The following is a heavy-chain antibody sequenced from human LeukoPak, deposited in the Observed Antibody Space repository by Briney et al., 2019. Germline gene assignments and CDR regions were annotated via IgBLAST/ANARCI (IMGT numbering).Heavy chain of an antibody. J-gene: IGHJ1*01. V-gene: IGHV3-64D*09. Sequence: GGSLRLSCSASGFNFRTFAMHWVRQAPGQGLEFVSSISSNGGTTNYADSVKGRFTISRDNSKNTLYLQLSSLRLEDTAVYDCVKEVIHDYGDHGGYFQHWGHGTQVTVFS. CDR3: VKEVIHDYGDHGGYFQH. D-gene: IGHD4-17*01. CDR2: ISSNGGTT. CDR1: GFNFRTFA.